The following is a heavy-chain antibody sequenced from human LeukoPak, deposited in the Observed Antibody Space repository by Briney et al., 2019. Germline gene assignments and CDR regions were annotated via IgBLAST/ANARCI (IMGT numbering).Heavy chain of an antibody. CDR2: IYYSGST. D-gene: IGHD3-3*01. V-gene: IGHV4-59*01. CDR1: GGSISSYY. CDR3: ARATYDFWSGYRNYYFDY. Sequence: SETLSLTCTVSGGSISSYYWSWIRQPPGKGLEWIGYIYYSGSTNYNPSLKSRVTISVDTSKNQFSLKLSSVTAADTAVYYCARATYDFWSGYRNYYFDYWGQGTLVTVSS. J-gene: IGHJ4*02.